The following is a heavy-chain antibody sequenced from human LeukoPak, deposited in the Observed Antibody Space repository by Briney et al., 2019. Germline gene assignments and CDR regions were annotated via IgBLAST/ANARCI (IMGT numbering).Heavy chain of an antibody. J-gene: IGHJ4*02. CDR1: GGSFSGYY. V-gene: IGHV4-34*01. Sequence: SEILSLTCAVYGGSFSGYYWSWIRQPPGKGLEWIGEINHSGSTNYNPSLKSRVTISVDTSKNQFSLKLSSVTAADTAVYYCARNRRSSTSCYVDYWGQGTLVTVSS. CDR2: INHSGST. CDR3: ARNRRSSTSCYVDY. D-gene: IGHD2-2*01.